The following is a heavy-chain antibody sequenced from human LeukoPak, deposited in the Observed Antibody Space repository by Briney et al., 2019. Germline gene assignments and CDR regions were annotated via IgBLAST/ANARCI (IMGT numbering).Heavy chain of an antibody. D-gene: IGHD3-22*01. J-gene: IGHJ1*01. CDR1: GGSFSGYY. Sequence: PSETLSLTCAVYGGSFSGYYWSWIRQPPGKGLEWIGEINHSGSTNYNPSLKSRVTISVDTSKNQFSLKLSSVTAADTAVYYCATYYYDSSGYFYFQHWGQGTLVTVSS. V-gene: IGHV4-34*01. CDR3: ATYYYDSSGYFYFQH. CDR2: INHSGST.